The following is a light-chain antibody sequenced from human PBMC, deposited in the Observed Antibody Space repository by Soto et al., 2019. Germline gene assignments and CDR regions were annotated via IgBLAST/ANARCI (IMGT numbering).Light chain of an antibody. CDR2: KAS. J-gene: IGKJ1*01. V-gene: IGKV1-5*03. CDR3: QQYNSYSEA. CDR1: QTISSW. Sequence: DFQLPPSTSTLSASVGDRVTITCRASQTISSWLAWYQQKPGKAPKLLIYKASTLKSGVPSRFSGSGSGTEFTLTISSLQPDDFATYCCQQYNSYSEAFGQGTKVDI.